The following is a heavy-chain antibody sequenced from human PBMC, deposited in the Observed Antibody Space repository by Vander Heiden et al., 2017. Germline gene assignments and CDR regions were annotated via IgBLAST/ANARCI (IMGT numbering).Heavy chain of an antibody. J-gene: IGHJ4*02. CDR1: GFSLSNDRVA. V-gene: IGHV2-26*01. CDR3: ARTPVERTTISRYFDY. Sequence: QVTLKESGPVLVKPTETLTLTCTVSGFSLSNDRVAVSWVRQPPGKALEWLAHIFSNDEKLYTTSLKSRLTISKDTSKSQVVLTMTNMDPVDTATYYCARTPVERTTISRYFDYWGQGTLVTVSS. D-gene: IGHD4-4*01. CDR2: IFSNDEK.